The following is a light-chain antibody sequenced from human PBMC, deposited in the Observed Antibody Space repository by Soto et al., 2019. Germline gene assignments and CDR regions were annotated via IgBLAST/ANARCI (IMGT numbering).Light chain of an antibody. CDR1: QSVSSSY. Sequence: EIVLTQSPGTLSLSPGERATLSCRASQSVSSSYLAWYQQKPGQAPRLLIYGASSRATGISDRFSGWGSGTDFTLVISRLEPEDFAVYYCHHYYGFPPYTFGQGTRLDI. CDR3: HHYYGFPPYT. CDR2: GAS. J-gene: IGKJ2*01. V-gene: IGKV3-20*01.